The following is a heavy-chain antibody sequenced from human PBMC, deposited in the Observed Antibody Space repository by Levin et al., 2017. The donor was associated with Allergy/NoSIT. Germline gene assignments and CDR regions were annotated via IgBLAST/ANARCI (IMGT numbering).Heavy chain of an antibody. CDR3: ARDIWFGSYWGNWFDP. Sequence: PSETLSLTCTVSGASITTHSWSWIRQPPGNGLEWIGYIFYSGRTDYNPSLESRVIILMDTSKNQFSLKLSSVSAADTAVYYCARDIWFGSYWGNWFDPWGQGTLVTVSS. V-gene: IGHV4-59*11. J-gene: IGHJ5*02. D-gene: IGHD3-10*01. CDR1: GASITTHS. CDR2: IFYSGRT.